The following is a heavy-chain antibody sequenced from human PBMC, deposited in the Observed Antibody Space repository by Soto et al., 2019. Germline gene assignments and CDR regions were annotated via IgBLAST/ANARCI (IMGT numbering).Heavy chain of an antibody. CDR1: GYTFNSYY. D-gene: IGHD3-3*01. CDR2: FNPSGGST. CDR3: ARGGYDRYFDL. Sequence: QVQLVQSGAEVKKPGASVKVSCKASGYTFNSYYIHWVRQAPGQGLEWMGIFNPSGGSTNYPQKLQGRVTLTRDTSTSTVYMELSSLRSEDTAIYYCARGGYDRYFDLWGRVNLVTVSS. V-gene: IGHV1-46*02. J-gene: IGHJ2*01.